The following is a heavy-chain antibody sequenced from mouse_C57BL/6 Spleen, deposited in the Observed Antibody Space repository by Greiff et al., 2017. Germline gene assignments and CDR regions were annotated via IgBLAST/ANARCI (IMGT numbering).Heavy chain of an antibody. J-gene: IGHJ4*01. D-gene: IGHD3-3*01. CDR1: GYTFTSYW. CDR3: ARRARNYAMDY. CDR2: IYPGSGSN. Sequence: QVQLQQPGAELVKPGASVKMSCKASGYTFTSYWITWVKQRPGQGLEWIGDIYPGSGSNNYNEKFKSKATLTADTPSSTAYMQLSSLTSEDSAVYYCARRARNYAMDYWGQGTSVTVSS. V-gene: IGHV1-55*01.